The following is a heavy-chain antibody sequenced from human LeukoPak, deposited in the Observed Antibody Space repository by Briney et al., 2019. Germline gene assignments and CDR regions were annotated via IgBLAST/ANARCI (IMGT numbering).Heavy chain of an antibody. CDR2: INPNSGGT. CDR1: GYTFTGYY. Sequence: ASVKVSCKASGYTFTGYYMHWVRQAPGQGLEWMGRINPNSGGTNYAQKFQGRVTMTRDTSISTAYMELSRLRSDDTAVYYCARLLWEENNWFDPWGQGTLVTVSS. J-gene: IGHJ5*02. CDR3: ARLLWEENNWFDP. V-gene: IGHV1-2*06. D-gene: IGHD1-26*01.